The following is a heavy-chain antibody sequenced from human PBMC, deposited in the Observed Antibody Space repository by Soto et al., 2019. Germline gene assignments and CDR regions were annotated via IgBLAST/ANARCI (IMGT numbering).Heavy chain of an antibody. CDR2: IHPSGDT. V-gene: IGHV1-46*01. D-gene: IGHD2-15*01. J-gene: IGHJ1*01. CDR3: VRGYCTTSPCSGDFQF. Sequence: QVQLVQSGAELKKPGASVKVACKASGYKFTTYFIHWVRQAPGQGLEWMGMIHPSGDTGYAQKFRGRVTMTIDTSTTTAYMELRNLTSEDTAVYFSVRGYCTTSPCSGDFQFWGQGTLVTVFS. CDR1: GYKFTTYF.